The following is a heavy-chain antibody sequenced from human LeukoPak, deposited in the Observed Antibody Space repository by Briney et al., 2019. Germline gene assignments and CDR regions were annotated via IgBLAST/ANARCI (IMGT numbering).Heavy chain of an antibody. CDR3: AKEIGVPAAMSFDY. Sequence: GGSLRLSCAASGFTFSSYGMHWVRQAPGKGLEWVAVISYDGSNKYYADSVKGRFTISRDNSKNTLYLQMNSLRAEDTAVYYCAKEIGVPAAMSFDYWGQGTLVTVSS. CDR1: GFTFSSYG. V-gene: IGHV3-30*18. D-gene: IGHD2-2*01. CDR2: ISYDGSNK. J-gene: IGHJ4*02.